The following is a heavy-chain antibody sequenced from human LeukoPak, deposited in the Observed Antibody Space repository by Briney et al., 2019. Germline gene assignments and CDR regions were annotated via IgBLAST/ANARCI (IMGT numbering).Heavy chain of an antibody. J-gene: IGHJ4*02. CDR3: ARVAANYYDSSGYYYDY. V-gene: IGHV3-21*01. CDR2: ISSSSSYI. D-gene: IGHD3-22*01. CDR1: GFTFSSYS. Sequence: PGGSLRLSCAASGFTFSSYSMNWVRQAPGKGLEWVSSISSSSSYIYYADSVKGRFTISRDNAKNSLYLQMNSLRAEDTAVYCCARVAANYYDSSGYYYDYWGQGTLVTVSS.